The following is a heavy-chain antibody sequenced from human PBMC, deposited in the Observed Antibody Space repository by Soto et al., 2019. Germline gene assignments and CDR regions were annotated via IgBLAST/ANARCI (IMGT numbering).Heavy chain of an antibody. Sequence: AGGSLRLSCAASGFTVSSNYMSWVRQAPGKGLEWVSVIYSGGSTYYADSVKGRFTISRDNSKNTLYLQMNSLRADDTAVYYCARDGEYSSGFTTPPVWGQGTMVTVSS. D-gene: IGHD6-19*01. CDR3: ARDGEYSSGFTTPPV. J-gene: IGHJ3*01. CDR2: IYSGGST. V-gene: IGHV3-66*01. CDR1: GFTVSSNY.